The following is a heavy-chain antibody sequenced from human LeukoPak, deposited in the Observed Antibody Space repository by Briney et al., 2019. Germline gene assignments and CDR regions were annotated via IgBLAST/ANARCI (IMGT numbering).Heavy chain of an antibody. CDR2: LSGSGGST. J-gene: IGHJ4*02. D-gene: IGHD2-15*01. V-gene: IGHV3-23*01. CDR1: GFTFSSYG. Sequence: GGSLRLSCAASGFTFSSYGMTWVRQAPGKGLEWVSGLSGSGGSTYYEDSVKGRFAISRDNSKNTLYLQMNSLRAEDTAVYYCAKNSGGTCYSHLDYWGQGTLVTVSS. CDR3: AKNSGGTCYSHLDY.